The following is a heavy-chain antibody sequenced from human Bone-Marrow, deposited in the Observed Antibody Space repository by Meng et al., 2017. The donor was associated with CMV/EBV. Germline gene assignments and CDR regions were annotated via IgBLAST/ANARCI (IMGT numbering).Heavy chain of an antibody. CDR3: ARHYDFWSGYSSPAYGMDV. J-gene: IGHJ6*02. Sequence: GESLKISCAASGFTVSSNYMSWVRQAPGKGLEWVSSISSSSSYIYYADSVKGRFTISRDNAKNSLYLQMNSLRAEDTAVYYCARHYDFWSGYSSPAYGMDVWGQGTTVTVSS. V-gene: IGHV3-21*01. CDR2: ISSSSSYI. D-gene: IGHD3-3*01. CDR1: GFTVSSNY.